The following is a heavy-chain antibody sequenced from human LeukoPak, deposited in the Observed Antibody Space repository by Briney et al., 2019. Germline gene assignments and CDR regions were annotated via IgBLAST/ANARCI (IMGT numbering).Heavy chain of an antibody. J-gene: IGHJ4*02. CDR2: IYYSGST. CDR3: AGGFDYYDSSGYYPFDY. Sequence: SETLSLTCTVSGGSISSGGYYWSWIRQHPGKGLEWIGYIYYSGSTYYNPSLKSRVTISVDTSKNQFSLKLSSVTAADTAVYYCAGGFDYYDSSGYYPFDYWGQGTLVTVSS. D-gene: IGHD3-22*01. V-gene: IGHV4-31*03. CDR1: GGSISSGGYY.